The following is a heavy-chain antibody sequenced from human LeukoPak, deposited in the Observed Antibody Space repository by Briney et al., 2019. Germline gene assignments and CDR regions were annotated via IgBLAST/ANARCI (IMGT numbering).Heavy chain of an antibody. CDR1: GYTFTGYY. D-gene: IGHD3-10*01. J-gene: IGHJ4*02. V-gene: IGHV1-2*02. CDR2: INPNSGGT. Sequence: ASVKVSCKASGYTFTGYYMHWVRQAPGQGLEWMGWINPNSGGTNYAQKFQGRVTMTRDTSISTAYMELSRLRSDDTAVYYCARDEDMVRGVKTPLDYWGQGTLVTVSS. CDR3: ARDEDMVRGVKTPLDY.